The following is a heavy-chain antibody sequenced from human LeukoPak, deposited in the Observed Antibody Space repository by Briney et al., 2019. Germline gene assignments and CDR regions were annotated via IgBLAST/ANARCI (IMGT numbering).Heavy chain of an antibody. CDR1: GFIFSSYS. J-gene: IGHJ4*02. CDR2: ISSSSSYI. Sequence: GGSLRLSCAASGFIFSSYSMNWVRQAPGKGLEWVSSISSSSSYIYYADSVKGRFTISRDNAKNSLYLQMNSLRAEDTAVYYCARDQLGSYYGANFDYWGQGTLVTVSS. D-gene: IGHD3-10*01. CDR3: ARDQLGSYYGANFDY. V-gene: IGHV3-21*01.